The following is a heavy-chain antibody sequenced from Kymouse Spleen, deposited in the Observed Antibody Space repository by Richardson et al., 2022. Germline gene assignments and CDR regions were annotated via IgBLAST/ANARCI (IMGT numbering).Heavy chain of an antibody. CDR1: GFTFSSYW. V-gene: IGHV3-7*01. CDR2: IKQDGSEK. Sequence: EVQLVESGGGLVQPGGSLRLSCAASGFTFSSYWMSWVRQAPGKGLEWVANIKQDGSEKYYVDSVKGRFTISRDNAKNSLYLQMNSLRAEDTAVYYCARDSPYSSSWYDGLLLLRYGRLGPRDHGHRLL. CDR3: ARDSPYSSSWYDGLLLLRYGR. J-gene: IGHJ6*02. D-gene: IGHD6-13*01.